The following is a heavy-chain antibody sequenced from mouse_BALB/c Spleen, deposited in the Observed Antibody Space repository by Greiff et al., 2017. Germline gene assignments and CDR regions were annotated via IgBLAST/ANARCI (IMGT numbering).Heavy chain of an antibody. CDR1: GYTFTSYW. CDR3: AKGYYGSSYGAMEY. Sequence: QVQLKQSGAELAKPGASVKMSCKASGYTFTSYWMHWVKQRPGQGLEWIGYINPSTGYTEYNQKFKDKATLTADKSSSTAYMQLSSLTSEDSAVYYCAKGYYGSSYGAMEYWGQGTSVTVSS. V-gene: IGHV1-7*01. J-gene: IGHJ4*01. CDR2: INPSTGYT. D-gene: IGHD1-1*01.